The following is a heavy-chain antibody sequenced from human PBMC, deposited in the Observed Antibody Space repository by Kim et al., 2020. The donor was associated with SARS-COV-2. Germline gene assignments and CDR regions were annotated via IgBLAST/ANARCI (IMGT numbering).Heavy chain of an antibody. CDR1: GGSFSGYY. J-gene: IGHJ4*02. V-gene: IGHV4-34*01. Sequence: SQTLSLTCAVYGGSFSGYYWSWIRQPPGKGLEWIGEINHSGSTNYNPSLKSRVTISVDTSKNQFSLKLSSVTAADTAVYYCARVRAYYGSGSGFIDYWGQGTLVTVSS. CDR2: INHSGST. CDR3: ARVRAYYGSGSGFIDY. D-gene: IGHD3-10*01.